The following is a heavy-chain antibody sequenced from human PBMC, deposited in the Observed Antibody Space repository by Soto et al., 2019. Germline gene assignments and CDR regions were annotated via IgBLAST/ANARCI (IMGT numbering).Heavy chain of an antibody. CDR3: ARDLTTGGYYYYGMDV. V-gene: IGHV4-31*03. Sequence: SETLSLTCTVSGGSISSGGYYWSWIRQHPGKGLEWIGYIYYSGSTYYNPSLKSRVTISVDTSKNQFSLKLSSVTAADTAVYYCARDLTTGGYYYYGMDVWGQGTTVTVS. CDR1: GGSISSGGYY. CDR2: IYYSGST. D-gene: IGHD4-4*01. J-gene: IGHJ6*02.